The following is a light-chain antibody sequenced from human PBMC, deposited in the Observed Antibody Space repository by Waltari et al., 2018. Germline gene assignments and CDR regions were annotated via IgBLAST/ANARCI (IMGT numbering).Light chain of an antibody. V-gene: IGKV1-39*01. CDR2: AAS. Sequence: DHQMTQSPPSLSASVGDRVTITCRASQSISSYLNWYQQKPGKAPKLLIYAASSLQSGVPSRFSGSGSGTDFTLTISSLQPEDFATYYCQQSYSTPWTFGQGTKVEIK. J-gene: IGKJ1*01. CDR1: QSISSY. CDR3: QQSYSTPWT.